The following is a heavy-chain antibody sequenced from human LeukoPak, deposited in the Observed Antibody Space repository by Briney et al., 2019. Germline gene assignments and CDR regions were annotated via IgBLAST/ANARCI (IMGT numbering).Heavy chain of an antibody. CDR1: GGSISSSSYY. CDR3: AREYSSSSWGVDY. D-gene: IGHD6-6*01. Sequence: SETLSLTCTVSGGSISSSSYYWGWIRQPPGKGLEWIGSIYYSGSTYYNPSLKSRVTISVDTSKNQFSLKLSSVTAADTAVYYCAREYSSSSWGVDYWGQGTLVTVSS. V-gene: IGHV4-39*07. CDR2: IYYSGST. J-gene: IGHJ4*02.